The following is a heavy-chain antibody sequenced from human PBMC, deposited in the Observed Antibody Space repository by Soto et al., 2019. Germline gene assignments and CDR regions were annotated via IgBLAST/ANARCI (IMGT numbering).Heavy chain of an antibody. CDR3: AGLTYNYYDSSGYYKWCDP. J-gene: IGHJ5*02. CDR2: IYYSGTT. Sequence: PETLSLTCTVSGSSISSFYWNWIRQSPGKGLEWIGYIYYSGTTNYNPSLKSRGTISIDTSKNQYSLKLSSVTAADTAVYYCAGLTYNYYDSSGYYKWCDPWGQGTLVSVS. CDR1: GSSISSFY. D-gene: IGHD3-22*01. V-gene: IGHV4-59*01.